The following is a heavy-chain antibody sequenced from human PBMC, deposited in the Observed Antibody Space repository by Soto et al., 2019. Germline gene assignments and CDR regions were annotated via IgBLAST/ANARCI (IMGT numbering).Heavy chain of an antibody. J-gene: IGHJ4*02. V-gene: IGHV3-30*18. Sequence: GGSLRLSCAASGFTFSSYGMHWVRQAPGKGLEWVAVISYDGSNKYYADSVKGRFTISRDNSKNTLYLQMNSLRAEDTAVYYCEKGPRGYRFDYWGQGTLVTVSS. D-gene: IGHD5-18*01. CDR3: EKGPRGYRFDY. CDR1: GFTFSSYG. CDR2: ISYDGSNK.